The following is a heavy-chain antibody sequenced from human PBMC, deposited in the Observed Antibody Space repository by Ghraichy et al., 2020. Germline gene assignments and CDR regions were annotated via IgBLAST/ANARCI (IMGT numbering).Heavy chain of an antibody. V-gene: IGHV4-39*01. D-gene: IGHD6-13*01. CDR2: IYYSGST. CDR1: GGSISSSSYY. J-gene: IGHJ1*01. Sequence: SETLSLTCTVSGGSISSSSYYWGWIRQPPGKGLEWIGSIYYSGSTHYNPSLKSRVTISVDTSKNQFSLKLSSVTAADTAVYYCARHLYSSSWYAPEYFQHWGQGTLVTVSS. CDR3: ARHLYSSSWYAPEYFQH.